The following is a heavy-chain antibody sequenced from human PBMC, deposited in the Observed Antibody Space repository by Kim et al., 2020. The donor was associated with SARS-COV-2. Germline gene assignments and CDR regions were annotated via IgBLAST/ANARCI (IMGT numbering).Heavy chain of an antibody. Sequence: GESLKISCKGSGYSFTSYWIGWVRQMPGKGLEWRGIIYPGDSDTRYSPSFQGQVTISADKSISTAYLQWSSLKASDTAMYYCARNSYYYDSSGYYRYNWFDAWGQGTLVTVPS. CDR3: ARNSYYYDSSGYYRYNWFDA. D-gene: IGHD3-22*01. V-gene: IGHV5-51*01. CDR2: IYPGDSDT. J-gene: IGHJ5*02. CDR1: GYSFTSYW.